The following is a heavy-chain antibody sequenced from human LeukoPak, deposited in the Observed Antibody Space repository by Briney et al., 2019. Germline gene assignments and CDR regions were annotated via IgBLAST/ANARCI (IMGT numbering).Heavy chain of an antibody. CDR2: ISGSSAST. Sequence: GGSLRLSCAASGFTFSNYAMNWVRQAPGTGLEWVSAISGSSASTYYADSVKGRFTTSRDNAKNSLYLQMNSLRAEDTAVYYCARDRGYDILTGYFNWFDPWGQGTLVTVSS. V-gene: IGHV3-23*01. CDR1: GFTFSNYA. J-gene: IGHJ5*02. D-gene: IGHD3-9*01. CDR3: ARDRGYDILTGYFNWFDP.